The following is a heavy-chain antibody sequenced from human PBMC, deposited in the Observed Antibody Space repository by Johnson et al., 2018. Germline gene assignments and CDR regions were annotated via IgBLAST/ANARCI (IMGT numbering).Heavy chain of an antibody. CDR1: GYTFTGYY. D-gene: IGHD3-16*01. CDR2: INPNSGGT. V-gene: IGHV1-2*02. Sequence: QVQLVESGAEVKKPGASVKVSCKASGYTFTGYYMHWVRQAPGQGLEWMGWINPNSGGTNYAQKFQGRVTMTRDTSLSTAYMELSRLRADDTAVCYCARDFVQKVRGGWHWGQGTLVTVSS. CDR3: ARDFVQKVRGGWH. J-gene: IGHJ1*01.